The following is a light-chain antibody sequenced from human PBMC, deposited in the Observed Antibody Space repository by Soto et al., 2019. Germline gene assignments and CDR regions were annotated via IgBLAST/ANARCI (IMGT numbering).Light chain of an antibody. V-gene: IGKV4-1*01. J-gene: IGKJ1*01. CDR2: WAS. Sequence: DIVMTQSPDSLAVSLGERATINCKSSQNVLYKSNNQNYLAWYQQKPGQPPKLLIYWASTRESGVPDRFSGSGSGTDFTLTISSLQAEDVAVYYCQQYYSNPPTFGQGTKVEIK. CDR1: QNVLYKSNNQNY. CDR3: QQYYSNPPT.